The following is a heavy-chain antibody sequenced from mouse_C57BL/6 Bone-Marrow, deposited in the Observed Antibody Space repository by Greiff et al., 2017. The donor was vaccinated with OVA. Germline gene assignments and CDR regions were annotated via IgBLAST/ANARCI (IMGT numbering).Heavy chain of an antibody. J-gene: IGHJ4*01. CDR1: GYTFTSYW. V-gene: IGHV1-55*01. Sequence: VQLQQPGAELVKPGASVKMSCKASGYTFTSYWITWVKQRPGQGLEWIGDIYPGSGSTNYNEKFKSKATLTADKSSSTAYMQLNSLTSEDSAVYFCARPRQLRLLDAMDYWGQGTSVTVSS. CDR3: ARPRQLRLLDAMDY. D-gene: IGHD3-2*02. CDR2: IYPGSGST.